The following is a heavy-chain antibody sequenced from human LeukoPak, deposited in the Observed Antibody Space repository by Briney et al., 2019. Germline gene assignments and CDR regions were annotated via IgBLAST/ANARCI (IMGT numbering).Heavy chain of an antibody. CDR2: VYSGSGT. Sequence: GGSLRLSCAATGFTVSSNYMSWVRQAPGKGLEWVSVVYSGSGTYYADSVKDRFTISRDNSKNTLYLHMYTLRAEDTAMYYCARETYCSDGTGAFDHWGRGTLVTVSS. CDR3: ARETYCSDGTGAFDH. V-gene: IGHV3-53*01. CDR1: GFTVSSNY. J-gene: IGHJ4*02. D-gene: IGHD3-22*01.